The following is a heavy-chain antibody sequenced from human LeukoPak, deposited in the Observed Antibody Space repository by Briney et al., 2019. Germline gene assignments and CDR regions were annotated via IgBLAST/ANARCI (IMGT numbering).Heavy chain of an antibody. J-gene: IGHJ4*02. CDR1: GYTFTSYD. CDR3: ARVRPEYYYDSSGYCFDY. D-gene: IGHD3-22*01. V-gene: IGHV1-8*01. Sequence: GASVKVSCKASGYTFTSYDINWVRQATGQGLEWMGWMNPNSGNTGYAQKFQGRVTMTRNTSISTAYMELSSLRSEDTAVYYCARVRPEYYYDSSGYCFDYWGQGTLVTVSS. CDR2: MNPNSGNT.